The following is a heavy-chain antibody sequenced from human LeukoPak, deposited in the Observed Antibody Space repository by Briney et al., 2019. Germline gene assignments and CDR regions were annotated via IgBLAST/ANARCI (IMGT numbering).Heavy chain of an antibody. Sequence: RTSETLSLTCTVSGGSISSSSYYWGWIRQPPGKGLEWIGSIYHSGSTNYNPSLQSRVTISVDKSKNQFSLKLISVTAADTAVYYCANIAAAGPGTPFFNYWGQGTLVTVSS. J-gene: IGHJ4*02. V-gene: IGHV4-39*07. CDR3: ANIAAAGPGTPFFNY. D-gene: IGHD6-13*01. CDR2: IYHSGST. CDR1: GGSISSSSYY.